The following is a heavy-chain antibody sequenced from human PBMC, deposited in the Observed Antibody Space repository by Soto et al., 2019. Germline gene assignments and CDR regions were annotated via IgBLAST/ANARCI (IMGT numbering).Heavy chain of an antibody. CDR3: ARHPGGRYGELRNSNYFDY. CDR2: IYPGDSDT. V-gene: IGHV5-51*01. D-gene: IGHD3-10*01. Sequence: GESLKISCKGSGYSFTSYWIGWVRQMPGKGLEWMGIIYPGDSDTRYSPSFQGQVTISADKSISTAYLQWSSLKASDTAMYYCARHPGGRYGELRNSNYFDYWGQGTLVTVSS. J-gene: IGHJ4*02. CDR1: GYSFTSYW.